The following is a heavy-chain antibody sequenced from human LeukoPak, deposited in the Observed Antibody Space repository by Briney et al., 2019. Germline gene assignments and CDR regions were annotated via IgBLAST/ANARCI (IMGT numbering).Heavy chain of an antibody. CDR1: GGSISSSHW. CDR3: ARTRGLHWYYFDY. V-gene: IGHV4-4*02. CDR2: INHSGST. J-gene: IGHJ4*02. Sequence: SGTLSLTCAVSGGSISSSHWWSWVRQPPGKGLEWIGEINHSGSTNYNPSLKSRVTISVDTSKNQFSLKLSSVTAADTAVYYCARTRGLHWYYFDYWGQGTLVTVSS. D-gene: IGHD2-8*02.